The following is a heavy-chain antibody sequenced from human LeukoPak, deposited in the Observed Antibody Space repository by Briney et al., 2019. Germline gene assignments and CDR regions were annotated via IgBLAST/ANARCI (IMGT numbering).Heavy chain of an antibody. CDR1: GGTFSSYA. CDR3: ARGGQWLAPDAFDI. Sequence: SVKVSCKASGGTFSSYAISWVRQAPGQGLEWMGGIIPIFGTANYAQKFQGRVTITTDESTSTAYMELSSLRSEDTAVYYCARGGQWLAPDAFDIWAKGQWSPSLQ. J-gene: IGHJ3*02. D-gene: IGHD6-19*01. CDR2: IIPIFGTA. V-gene: IGHV1-69*05.